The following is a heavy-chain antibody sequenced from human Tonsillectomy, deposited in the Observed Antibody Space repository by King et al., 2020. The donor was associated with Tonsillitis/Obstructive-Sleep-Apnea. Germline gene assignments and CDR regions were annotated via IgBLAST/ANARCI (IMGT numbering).Heavy chain of an antibody. D-gene: IGHD4-23*01. CDR2: IYTGGST. V-gene: IGHV3-66*01. J-gene: IGHJ3*02. CDR1: GFTVITKY. CDR3: ATDGRSTVALHADAFDI. Sequence: VQLVESGGGLFQPGGSLRLSCAASGFTVITKYMSWVRQAPGKGLECVSLIYTGGSTYYADSVKGRFTISRDHSNNTLYLQMNSLRAEETAVYYCATDGRSTVALHADAFDIWGQGTMVTVSS.